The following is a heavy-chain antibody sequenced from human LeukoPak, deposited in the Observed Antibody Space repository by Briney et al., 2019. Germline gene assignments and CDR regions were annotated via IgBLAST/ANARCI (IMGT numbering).Heavy chain of an antibody. D-gene: IGHD3-10*01. CDR1: GGSFSGYY. CDR3: ARTYYYGSGSYRTYYFDY. CDR2: IYYSGST. Sequence: SETLSLTCAVYGGSFSGYYWSWIRQPPGKGLEWIGSIYYSGSTYYNPSLKSRVTISVDTSKNQFSLKLSSVTAADTAVYYCARTYYYGSGSYRTYYFDYWGQGTLVTVSS. V-gene: IGHV4-34*01. J-gene: IGHJ4*02.